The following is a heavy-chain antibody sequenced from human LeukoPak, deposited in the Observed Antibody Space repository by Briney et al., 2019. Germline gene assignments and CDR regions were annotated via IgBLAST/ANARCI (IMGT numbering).Heavy chain of an antibody. CDR3: ARDSRELGISSYYYYMDV. Sequence: SQTLSLTCTVSGGSISSGSYYWNWIRQPAGKGLEWIGRIYTSGSTNYNPSLKSRVTISVDTSKNQFSLKLSSVTAADTAVYYCARDSRELGISSYYYYMDVWGKGTTVTVSS. V-gene: IGHV4-61*02. D-gene: IGHD7-27*01. CDR1: GGSISSGSYY. CDR2: IYTSGST. J-gene: IGHJ6*03.